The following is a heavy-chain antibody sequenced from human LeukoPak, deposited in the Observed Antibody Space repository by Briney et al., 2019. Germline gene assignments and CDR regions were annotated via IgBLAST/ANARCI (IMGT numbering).Heavy chain of an antibody. V-gene: IGHV4-59*01. CDR3: ARGNWEVITPDY. CDR1: GGSISTYY. Sequence: SETLSLTCTVSGGSISTYYWSWIRQPPGKGLEWIGYIYYSGSTNYNPSLKSRVTISIDTSKNQFSLTLSSVTAADTAVYYCARGNWEVITPDYWGQGTLVTVSS. D-gene: IGHD3-22*01. J-gene: IGHJ4*02. CDR2: IYYSGST.